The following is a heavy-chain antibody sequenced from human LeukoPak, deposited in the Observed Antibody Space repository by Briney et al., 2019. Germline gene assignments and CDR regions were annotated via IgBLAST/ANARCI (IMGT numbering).Heavy chain of an antibody. CDR2: ISSSGSTI. J-gene: IGHJ4*02. D-gene: IGHD6-13*01. V-gene: IGHV3-48*03. Sequence: GGSLRLSCAASGFTFSSYEMNWVRQAPGKGLEWVSYISSSGSTIYYADSVKGRFTIPRDNAKNSLYLQMNSLRAEDTAVYYCARGYSSSWIFDYWGQGTLVTVSS. CDR3: ARGYSSSWIFDY. CDR1: GFTFSSYE.